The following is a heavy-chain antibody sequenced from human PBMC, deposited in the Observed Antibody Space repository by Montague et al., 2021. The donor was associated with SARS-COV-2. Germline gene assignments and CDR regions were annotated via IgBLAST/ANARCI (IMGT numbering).Heavy chain of an antibody. CDR2: IFGGGST. J-gene: IGHJ6*02. V-gene: IGHV3-66*01. CDR1: GFTVSRNY. D-gene: IGHD1-26*01. Sequence: SLRLSCAASGFTVSRNYMGWVRQAPGKGLERVSVIFGGGSTNYADSVKGRFTISRDISQNTLYLQMNSLRAEDMAVYYCAKGGTSYFYGMDVWGQGTTVAVSS. CDR3: AKGGTSYFYGMDV.